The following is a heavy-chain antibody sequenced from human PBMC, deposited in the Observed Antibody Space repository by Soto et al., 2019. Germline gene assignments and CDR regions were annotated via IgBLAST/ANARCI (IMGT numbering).Heavy chain of an antibody. CDR1: GGSFSGYY. Sequence: KPSETLSLTCAVYGGSFSGYYWSWIRQPPGKGLEWIGEINHSGSTNYNPSLKSRVTISVDTYKNQFSLKLSSVTAADTAVYYCARVRRVAAAGKRYYYYGMDVWGQGTTVTVSS. CDR3: ARVRRVAAAGKRYYYYGMDV. D-gene: IGHD6-13*01. J-gene: IGHJ6*02. CDR2: INHSGST. V-gene: IGHV4-34*01.